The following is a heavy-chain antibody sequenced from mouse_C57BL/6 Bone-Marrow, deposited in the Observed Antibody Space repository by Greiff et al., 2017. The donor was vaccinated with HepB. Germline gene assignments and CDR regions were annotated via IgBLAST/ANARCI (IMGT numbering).Heavy chain of an antibody. J-gene: IGHJ4*01. D-gene: IGHD2-3*01. V-gene: IGHV1-26*01. CDR1: GYTFTDYY. CDR2: INPNNGGT. CDR3: ARWLLPYAMDY. Sequence: EVQLQQSGPELVKPGASVKISCKASGYTFTDYYMNWVKQSHGKSLEWIGDINPNNGGTSYNQKFKGKATLTVDKSSSTAYMELRSLTSEDSAVYYCARWLLPYAMDYWGQGTSVTVSS.